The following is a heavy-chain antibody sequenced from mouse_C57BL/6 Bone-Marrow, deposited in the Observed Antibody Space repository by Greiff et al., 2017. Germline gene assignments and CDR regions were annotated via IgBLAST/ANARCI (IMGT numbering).Heavy chain of an antibody. CDR2: IDPSDSYT. CDR3: ARAAY. V-gene: IGHV1-59*01. CDR1: GYTFTSYW. J-gene: IGHJ3*01. Sequence: QVQLQQPGAELVRPGTSVKLSCTASGYTFTSYWMHWVQQRPGQGLEWIGVIDPSDSYTNYNQKFKGKATLTVDTSSRTAYMQLSSLTSEDSAVYYCARAAYWGQGTLVTVSA.